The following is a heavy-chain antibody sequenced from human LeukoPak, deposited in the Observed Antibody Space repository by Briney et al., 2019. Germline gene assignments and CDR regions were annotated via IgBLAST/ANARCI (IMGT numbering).Heavy chain of an antibody. D-gene: IGHD4-17*01. CDR2: ISAYNGNA. Sequence: ASVKVSCKASGYTFTSYGISRVRQAPGQGLEWMGWISAYNGNANYTQKLQGRVTMTTDTSTSTAYMELRSLRSDDTAVYYCSRSSEPDYGDSYYFDYWGQGTLVTVSS. J-gene: IGHJ4*02. V-gene: IGHV1-18*01. CDR3: SRSSEPDYGDSYYFDY. CDR1: GYTFTSYG.